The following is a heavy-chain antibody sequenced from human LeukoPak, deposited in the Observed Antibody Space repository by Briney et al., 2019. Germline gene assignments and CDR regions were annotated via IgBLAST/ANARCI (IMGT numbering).Heavy chain of an antibody. CDR2: IYTSGST. D-gene: IGHD1-14*01. Sequence: SETLSLTCAVYGGSFSGYYWSWIRQPAGKGLEWIGRIYTSGSTNYNPSLKSRVTMSVDTSKNQFSLKLSSVTAADTAVYYCARDGETGRDAFDIWGQGTMVTVSS. J-gene: IGHJ3*02. CDR3: ARDGETGRDAFDI. V-gene: IGHV4-4*07. CDR1: GGSFSGYY.